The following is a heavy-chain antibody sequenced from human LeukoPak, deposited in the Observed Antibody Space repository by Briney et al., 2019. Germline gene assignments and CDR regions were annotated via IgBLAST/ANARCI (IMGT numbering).Heavy chain of an antibody. CDR1: GGSISSYY. J-gene: IGHJ4*02. Sequence: PSETLSLTCTVSGGSISSYYWSWIRQPPGKGLEWIGYIYYSGSTNYNPSLKSRVTISVDTSKNQFSLKLSSVTAEDTAVYYCAEGRSYNYAYGDYFDYWGQGTLVTVSS. D-gene: IGHD5-18*01. CDR3: AEGRSYNYAYGDYFDY. CDR2: IYYSGST. V-gene: IGHV4-59*01.